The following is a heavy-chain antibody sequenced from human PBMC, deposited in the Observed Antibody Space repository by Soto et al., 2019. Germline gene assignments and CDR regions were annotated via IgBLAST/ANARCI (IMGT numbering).Heavy chain of an antibody. J-gene: IGHJ5*02. V-gene: IGHV3-15*07. CDR3: TTAYVYNWNCFPAFDP. CDR1: GFTFSNAW. Sequence: EVQLVESGGGLVKPGGSLRLSCAASGFTFSNAWMNWVRQAPGKGLEWVGRIKSKTDGGTTDYAAPVKGRFTISRDDSKNMLYLQMNSLKTEDTAVYYCTTAYVYNWNCFPAFDPWGQGTLVTVSS. D-gene: IGHD1-7*01. CDR2: IKSKTDGGTT.